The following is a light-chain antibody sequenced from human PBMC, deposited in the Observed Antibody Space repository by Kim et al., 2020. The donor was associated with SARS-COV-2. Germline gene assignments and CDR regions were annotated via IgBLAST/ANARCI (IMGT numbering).Light chain of an antibody. CDR3: AAWDDSLNGGV. V-gene: IGLV1-47*01. CDR2: RNN. CDR1: SSNIGSNY. Sequence: GQRVNISCSGSSSNIGSNYVYGYQQLPGTAPKRLSYRNNQRPSGVPDRFSGSKSGTSASLAISGLQSEDEADYYCAAWDDSLNGGVFGGGTQLTVL. J-gene: IGLJ2*01.